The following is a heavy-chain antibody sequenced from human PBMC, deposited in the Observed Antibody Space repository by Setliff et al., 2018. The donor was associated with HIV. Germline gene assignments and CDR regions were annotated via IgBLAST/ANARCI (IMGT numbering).Heavy chain of an antibody. CDR2: IYTSGST. Sequence: SETLSLTCTVSSGSISSGYYYWSWIRQPAGKGLEWIGRIYTSGSTNYNPSLKSRVTISVDTSKNQFSLKLSSVTAADTAVYFCARTGVGPFDYWGQGTLVTVS. D-gene: IGHD1-26*01. V-gene: IGHV4-61*02. CDR1: SGSISSGYYY. J-gene: IGHJ4*02. CDR3: ARTGVGPFDY.